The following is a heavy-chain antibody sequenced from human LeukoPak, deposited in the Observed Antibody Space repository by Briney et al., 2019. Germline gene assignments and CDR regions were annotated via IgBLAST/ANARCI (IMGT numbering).Heavy chain of an antibody. CDR2: IKKDGSEK. CDR1: GFTFSSYA. Sequence: GGSLRLSCAASGFTFSSYAMSWVRQAPGKGLEWVANIKKDGSEKYYVDSVKGRFTISRDNAKKSLYLQMNSLRAEDTAVYSCARGDYGDYWNYYYMDVWGKGTTVTVSS. CDR3: ARGDYGDYWNYYYMDV. J-gene: IGHJ6*03. D-gene: IGHD4-17*01. V-gene: IGHV3-7*04.